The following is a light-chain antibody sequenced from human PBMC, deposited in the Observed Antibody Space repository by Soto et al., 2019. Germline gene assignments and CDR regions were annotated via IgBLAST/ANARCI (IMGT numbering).Light chain of an antibody. CDR2: DVS. CDR3: SSYTSSSTQV. CDR1: SSDVCGYNY. V-gene: IGLV2-14*01. Sequence: QSALTQPASVSGSPGQSITISCTGTSSDVCGYNYVSWYQQHPGTAPKLMIYDVSNRPSGVSNRFSGSKSGNTASLTNSGLQAEDEADYYCSSYTSSSTQVFGGGTKLTVL. J-gene: IGLJ2*01.